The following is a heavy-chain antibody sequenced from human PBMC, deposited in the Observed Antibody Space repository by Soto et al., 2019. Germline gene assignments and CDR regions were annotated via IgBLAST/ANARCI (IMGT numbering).Heavy chain of an antibody. D-gene: IGHD6-19*01. Sequence: GGSLRLSCAVSGFTFDDYAMHWVRQAPGKGLEWVAGIIWNSAYIVYADSVKGRFTIPRDNAKNSLYLQMNSLRAEDTALYYCVKDSTVSGVRQGLDVWGRGTLVTVSS. CDR1: GFTFDDYA. CDR2: IIWNSAYI. J-gene: IGHJ4*02. V-gene: IGHV3-9*01. CDR3: VKDSTVSGVRQGLDV.